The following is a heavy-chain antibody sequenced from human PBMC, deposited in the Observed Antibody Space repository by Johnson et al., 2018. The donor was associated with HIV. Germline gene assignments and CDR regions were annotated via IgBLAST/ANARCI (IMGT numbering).Heavy chain of an antibody. CDR1: GFTVSSNE. V-gene: IGHV3-7*01. D-gene: IGHD3-3*01. Sequence: VQLVEYGGGVVRPGGSLRLSCAASGFTVSSNEMSWVRQAPGKGLEWVANIKQDGSEKYYVDSVKGRFPISRDNAKNSLYLQMHSLRAEDTAVYYCARVRASRYYNFWSGYHIDAFDIWGQGTMVTVS. CDR3: ARVRASRYYNFWSGYHIDAFDI. CDR2: IKQDGSEK. J-gene: IGHJ3*02.